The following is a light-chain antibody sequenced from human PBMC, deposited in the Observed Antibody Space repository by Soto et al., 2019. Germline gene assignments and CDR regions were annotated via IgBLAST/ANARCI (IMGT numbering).Light chain of an antibody. CDR2: GAS. CDR1: QIVSSSH. J-gene: IGKJ1*01. Sequence: PGERGTLSCRASQIVSSSHLAXYXXKXVXXXRXXXSGASSRATGIPDRFTGSGSGTDFTLTISRLEPEDFAVYYCQQYGSSPRTFGQGNKVDIK. CDR3: QQYGSSPRT. V-gene: IGKV3-20*01.